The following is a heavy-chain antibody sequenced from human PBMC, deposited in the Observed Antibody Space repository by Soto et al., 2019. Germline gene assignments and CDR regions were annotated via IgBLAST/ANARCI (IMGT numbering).Heavy chain of an antibody. V-gene: IGHV3-23*01. D-gene: IGHD3-3*01. J-gene: IGHJ4*02. CDR1: GFTFGSNA. CDR2: ISGSGGTT. Sequence: EVQLLDSGGGLVQPGGSLRLSCTVSGFTFGSNAMSWVRQAPGKGLECVSGISGSGGTTFYADSVKGRFTISRDNSKKTLYLQMNSLRAEDTAVYYCAKTPYDFWSSGQYLFDHWGQGTLVTVSS. CDR3: AKTPYDFWSSGQYLFDH.